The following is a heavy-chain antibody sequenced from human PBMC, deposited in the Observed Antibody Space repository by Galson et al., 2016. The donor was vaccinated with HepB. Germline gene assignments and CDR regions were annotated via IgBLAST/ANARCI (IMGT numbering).Heavy chain of an antibody. D-gene: IGHD2-15*01. CDR1: GFTFAGYA. V-gene: IGHV3-23*01. CDR2: MSGSGEDT. J-gene: IGHJ6*02. CDR3: AKDLGTRGNYYYFGLDV. Sequence: SLRLSCAASGFTFAGYAMSWVRQAPGKGLEWVSAMSGSGEDTYYADPVLGRVTISRDNFRNTLYLQMNILRVEDTAVYYCAKDLGTRGNYYYFGLDVWGQGTTVTVSS.